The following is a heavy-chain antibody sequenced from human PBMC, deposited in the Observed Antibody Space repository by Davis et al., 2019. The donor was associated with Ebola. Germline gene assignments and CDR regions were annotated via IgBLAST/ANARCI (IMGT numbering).Heavy chain of an antibody. D-gene: IGHD2-2*01. Sequence: SVKVSCKASGGTFSSYAISWVRQAPGQGFEWMGGIIPIFGTANYAQKFQGRVTITADESTSTAYMELSSLRSEDTAVYYCARDHCSSTSCPGDFDYWGQGTLVTVSS. CDR3: ARDHCSSTSCPGDFDY. CDR1: GGTFSSYA. J-gene: IGHJ4*02. V-gene: IGHV1-69*13. CDR2: IIPIFGTA.